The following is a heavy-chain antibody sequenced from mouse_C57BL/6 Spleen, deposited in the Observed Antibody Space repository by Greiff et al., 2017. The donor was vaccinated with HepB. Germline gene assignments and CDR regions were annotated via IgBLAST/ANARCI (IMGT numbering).Heavy chain of an antibody. CDR1: GYTFTEYT. J-gene: IGHJ1*03. Sequence: QVQLKQSGAELVKPGASVKLSCKASGYTFTEYTIHWVKQRSGQGLEWIGWFYPGSGSIKYNEKFKDKATLTADKSSSTVYMELSRLTSEDSAVYFCARHGESPHYYGSSYGYFDVWGTGTTVTVSS. D-gene: IGHD1-1*01. V-gene: IGHV1-62-2*01. CDR2: FYPGSGSI. CDR3: ARHGESPHYYGSSYGYFDV.